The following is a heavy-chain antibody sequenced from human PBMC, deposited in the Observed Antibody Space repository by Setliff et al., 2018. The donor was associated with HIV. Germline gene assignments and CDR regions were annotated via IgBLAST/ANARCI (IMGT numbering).Heavy chain of an antibody. V-gene: IGHV3-48*01. CDR3: ARETGPIDY. J-gene: IGHJ4*02. Sequence: GGSLRLSCAASGFTFSSYTMNWVRQAPGKGLEWVSYISSKSSTIYYADSVKGRFTISRDNAKNSLFLQMNSLRAEDTAVYYCARETGPIDYWGQGTLVTVSS. CDR2: ISSKSSTI. CDR1: GFTFSSYT. D-gene: IGHD1-1*01.